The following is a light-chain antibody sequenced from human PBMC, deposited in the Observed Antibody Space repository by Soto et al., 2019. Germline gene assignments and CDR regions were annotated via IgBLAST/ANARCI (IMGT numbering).Light chain of an antibody. V-gene: IGKV1-5*03. J-gene: IGKJ4*01. CDR3: QQYGSSPA. Sequence: DIQMTQSPSTLSASGGDRVTITCRASQYIHNYLAWYQQKQGEAPKLLIYEPPNLESGVPSRFSGSGTGTEFTLTISSLQTDDLATYYCQQYGSSPAFGGGNKVEIK. CDR1: QYIHNY. CDR2: EPP.